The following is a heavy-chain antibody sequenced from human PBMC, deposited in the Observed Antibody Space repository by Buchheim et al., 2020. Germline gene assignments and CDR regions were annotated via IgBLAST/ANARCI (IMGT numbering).Heavy chain of an antibody. CDR3: ARAVSDFWGALGAFDY. CDR2: IYHSGST. V-gene: IGHV4-30-2*01. CDR1: GGSISSGGYS. J-gene: IGHJ4*02. Sequence: QLQLQESGSGLVKPSQTLSLTCAVSGGSISSGGYSWSWIRQPPGKGLEWIGYIYHSGSTYYNPSLKSRVTIAVHRSKNQFSLRLSSVTAADTAVYYCARAVSDFWGALGAFDYWGQGTL. D-gene: IGHD3-3*01.